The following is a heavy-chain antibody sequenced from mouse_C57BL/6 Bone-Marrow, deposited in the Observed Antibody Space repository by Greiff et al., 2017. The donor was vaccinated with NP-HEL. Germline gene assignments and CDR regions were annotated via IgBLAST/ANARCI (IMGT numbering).Heavy chain of an antibody. CDR2: INPSSGYT. Sequence: QVQLQPSGAELAKPGASVKLSCKASGYTFTRYWMHWVQQRPGQGLEWIGYINPSSGYTKYNQKFKDKATLTADQSSSTAYMQLSSLTYEDSAVYYCARGGTGFDYWGQGTTLTVSS. D-gene: IGHD4-1*01. V-gene: IGHV1-7*01. J-gene: IGHJ2*01. CDR1: GYTFTRYW. CDR3: ARGGTGFDY.